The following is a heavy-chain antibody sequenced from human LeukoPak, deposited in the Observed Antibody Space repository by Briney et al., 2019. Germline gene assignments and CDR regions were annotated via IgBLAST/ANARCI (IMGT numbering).Heavy chain of an antibody. CDR1: GGTFSSYA. D-gene: IGHD6-19*01. V-gene: IGHV1-69*04. CDR2: IIPILGIA. J-gene: IGHJ5*02. CDR3: ARGGIAVVYNWFDP. Sequence: ASVKVSCKASGGTFSSYAISWVRQAPGQGLEWMGRIIPILGIANYAQKFQGRVTITADKSTSTAYMELSSLRSEDTAVYYCARGGIAVVYNWFDPWGQGTLVTVSS.